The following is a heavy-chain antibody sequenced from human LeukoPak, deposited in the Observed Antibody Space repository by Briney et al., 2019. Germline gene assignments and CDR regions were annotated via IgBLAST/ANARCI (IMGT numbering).Heavy chain of an antibody. CDR1: GGTFSSYA. V-gene: IGHV1-69*01. CDR2: IIPIFGTA. CDR3: AKEMAAADPTEGWYFDY. Sequence: SVKVSCKASGGTFSSYAISRVRQAPGQGLEWMGGIIPIFGTANYAQKFQGRVTITADESTSTAYMELSSLRSEDTAVYYCAKEMAAADPTEGWYFDYWGQGTLVTVSS. D-gene: IGHD6-13*01. J-gene: IGHJ4*02.